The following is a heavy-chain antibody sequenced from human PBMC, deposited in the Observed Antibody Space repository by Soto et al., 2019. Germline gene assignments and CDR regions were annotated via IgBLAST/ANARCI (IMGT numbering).Heavy chain of an antibody. Sequence: HPGGSLRLSCAASGFTFSTYTMSWVRRAPGKGLEWVSAISGSGGSPSYADSVQGRFTISRDNPKKTLYLQMNSLRAEDTAVYYCAKARCSTTNCYVPDYWGQGT. D-gene: IGHD2-2*01. V-gene: IGHV3-23*01. CDR3: AKARCSTTNCYVPDY. CDR1: GFTFSTYT. J-gene: IGHJ4*02. CDR2: ISGSGGSP.